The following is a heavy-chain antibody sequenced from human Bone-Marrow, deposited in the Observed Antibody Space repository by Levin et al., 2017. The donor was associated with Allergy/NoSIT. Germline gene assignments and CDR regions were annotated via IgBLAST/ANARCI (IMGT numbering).Heavy chain of an antibody. CDR2: FISKANGGAT. CDR1: GFTFSHAW. D-gene: IGHD1-14*01. J-gene: IGHJ5*02. CDR3: TADRPDNRGWLDN. V-gene: IGHV3-15*07. Sequence: GESLKISCAASGFTFSHAWMNWVRQAPGKGLEWVARFISKANGGATDYAAPVKGRFTISRDDSKNTLYLQMNSLQTEDTAVYYCTADRPDNRGWLDNWGQGTLVTVSS.